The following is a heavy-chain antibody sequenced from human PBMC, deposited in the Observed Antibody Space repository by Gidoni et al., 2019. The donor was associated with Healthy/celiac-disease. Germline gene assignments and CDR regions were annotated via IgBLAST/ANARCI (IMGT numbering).Heavy chain of an antibody. V-gene: IGHV3-23*01. CDR3: ARDYYDSSGYYGY. J-gene: IGHJ4*02. CDR2: ISGSGGST. Sequence: EVQLLESGGGLVQPGGSLRLSCAASGFTFSSYAMSWVRQAPGKGLGWVSAISGSGGSTYYADSVKGRFTISRDNSKNTLYLQMNSLRAEDTAVYYCARDYYDSSGYYGYWGQGTLVTVSS. CDR1: GFTFSSYA. D-gene: IGHD3-22*01.